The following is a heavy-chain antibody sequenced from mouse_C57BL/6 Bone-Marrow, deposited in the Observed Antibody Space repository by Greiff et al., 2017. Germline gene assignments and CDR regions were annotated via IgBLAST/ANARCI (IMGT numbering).Heavy chain of an antibody. Sequence: EVTLVESGGGLVKPGGSLKLSCAASGFTFSDYGMHWVRQAPEKGLEWVAYISSGSSTIYYADTVKGRFTISRDNAKTTLFLQMTSLRSEDTAMYYCAIQYYVDYWGQGTTLTVSS. V-gene: IGHV5-17*01. CDR3: AIQYYVDY. J-gene: IGHJ2*01. CDR1: GFTFSDYG. CDR2: ISSGSSTI.